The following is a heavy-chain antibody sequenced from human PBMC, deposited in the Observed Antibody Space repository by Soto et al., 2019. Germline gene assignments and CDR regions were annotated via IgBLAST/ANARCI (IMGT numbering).Heavy chain of an antibody. J-gene: IGHJ4*02. V-gene: IGHV1-2*02. CDR1: GYTFTGYY. CDR3: ARPIAVAGLEY. CDR2: INPSSGGT. Sequence: ASVKVSCKASGYTFTGYYMHWVRQAPGQGLEWMGWINPSSGGTNYAQKFQGRVTMTRDTSISTAYMELSRLRSDDTAVYYCARPIAVAGLEYWGQGTLVTVSS. D-gene: IGHD6-19*01.